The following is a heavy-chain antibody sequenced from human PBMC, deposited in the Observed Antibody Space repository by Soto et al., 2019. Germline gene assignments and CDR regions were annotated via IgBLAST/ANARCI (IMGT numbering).Heavy chain of an antibody. CDR3: ATSWSGYYYYYGMDV. CDR2: ISGSGGST. Sequence: LRLSCAASGFTFSSYAMSWVRQAPGKGLEWVSAISGSGGSTYYADSVKGRFTISRDNSKNTLYLQMNSLRAEDTAVYYCATSWSGYYYYYGMDVWGQGTTATVYS. V-gene: IGHV3-23*01. J-gene: IGHJ6*02. D-gene: IGHD3-3*01. CDR1: GFTFSSYA.